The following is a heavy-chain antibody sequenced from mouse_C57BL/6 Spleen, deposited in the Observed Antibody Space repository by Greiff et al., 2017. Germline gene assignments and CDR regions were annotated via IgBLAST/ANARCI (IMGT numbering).Heavy chain of an antibody. D-gene: IGHD2-3*01. CDR3: ASWLLRGY. CDR1: GYAFSSSW. Sequence: VKLMESGPELVKPGASVKISCKASGYAFSSSWMNWVKQRPGKGLEWIGRIYPGDGDTNYNGKFKGKATLTADKSSSTAYMQLSSLTSEDSAVYFCASWLLRGYWGQGTTLTVSS. CDR2: IYPGDGDT. J-gene: IGHJ2*01. V-gene: IGHV1-82*01.